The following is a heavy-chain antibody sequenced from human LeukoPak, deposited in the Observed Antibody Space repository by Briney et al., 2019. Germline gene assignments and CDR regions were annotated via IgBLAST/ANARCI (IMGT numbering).Heavy chain of an antibody. CDR1: GFTFSSYA. Sequence: GGSLRLSCAASGFTFSSYAMSWVRQAPGKGLEWVSPISGSGGSTYYADSVKGRFTISRDNSKNTLYLQMNSLRAEDTAVYYCANSIPLTGTTKDYYYGMDVWGQGTTVTVSS. J-gene: IGHJ6*02. V-gene: IGHV3-23*01. CDR2: ISGSGGST. CDR3: ANSIPLTGTTKDYYYGMDV. D-gene: IGHD6-13*01.